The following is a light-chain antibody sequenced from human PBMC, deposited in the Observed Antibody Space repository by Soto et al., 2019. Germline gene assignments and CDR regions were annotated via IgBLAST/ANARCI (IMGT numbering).Light chain of an antibody. J-gene: IGLJ1*01. V-gene: IGLV1-40*01. CDR1: SSNIGAGYD. CDR3: QSYDSSLSGYV. CDR2: GNS. Sequence: QSVLTQPPSVSGAPGQRVTISCTGSSSNIGAGYDVHWYQHLPGTAPKLLLYGNSNRPSGVPDRFSGSKSGASASLAITGLQAEDEADYYCQSYDSSLSGYVFGTGTKLTVL.